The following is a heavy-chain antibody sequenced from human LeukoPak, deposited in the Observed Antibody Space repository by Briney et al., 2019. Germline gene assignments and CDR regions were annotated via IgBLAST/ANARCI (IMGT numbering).Heavy chain of an antibody. V-gene: IGHV4-4*07. Sequence: SDTLSLTCAVSGGSFSGNYWSWIRQPAGKGLEWIGRIYTSGSTNYNPSLKSRVTMSVDTSKNQFSLKLSSVTAADTAVYYCAREVRGVMDYWGQGTLVTVSS. J-gene: IGHJ4*02. CDR2: IYTSGST. CDR3: AREVRGVMDY. CDR1: GGSFSGNY. D-gene: IGHD3-10*01.